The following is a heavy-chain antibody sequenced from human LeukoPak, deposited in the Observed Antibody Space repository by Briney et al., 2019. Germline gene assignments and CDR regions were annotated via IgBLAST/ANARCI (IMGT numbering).Heavy chain of an antibody. Sequence: PSETLSLTCAVSGYSISSGYYWGWIRQPPGKGLEWIGSIYHSGSTYYNPSLKSRVTISVDTSKNQFSLKLSSVTAVDTAVYYCARGPDGDSDYWGQGTLVTVSS. CDR3: ARGPDGDSDY. V-gene: IGHV4-38-2*01. CDR2: IYHSGST. J-gene: IGHJ4*02. CDR1: GYSISSGYY. D-gene: IGHD4-17*01.